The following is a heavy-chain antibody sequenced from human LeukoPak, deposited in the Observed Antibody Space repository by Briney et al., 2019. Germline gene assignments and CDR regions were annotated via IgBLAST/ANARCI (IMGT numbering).Heavy chain of an antibody. V-gene: IGHV3-74*01. CDR3: TRDVWGDRDNYFDC. D-gene: IGHD2-8*01. CDR1: GFIFSSYW. J-gene: IGHJ4*02. Sequence: GGSLRLSCAASGFIFSSYWMHWVRHAPGKGLVWVSRINSNGRSTSYADSVKGRFTISRDNAKNTLYLEMNNLRAEDTAVYYCTRDVWGDRDNYFDCWGQGTLVTVSS. CDR2: INSNGRST.